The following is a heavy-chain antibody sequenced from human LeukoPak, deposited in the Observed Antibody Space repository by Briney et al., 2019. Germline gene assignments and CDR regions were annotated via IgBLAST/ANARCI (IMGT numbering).Heavy chain of an antibody. V-gene: IGHV3-30-3*02. CDR1: GFTFSSYA. CDR2: ISYDGSNK. D-gene: IGHD3-10*01. J-gene: IGHJ4*02. Sequence: PGRSLRLSCAASGFTFSSYAMHWVRQAPGKGLEWVAVISYDGSNKYYADSVKGRFTISRDNSKNTLYLQMNSLRAEDTAVYYCAKFKGHYGDSEYYFDSWGQGTLVTVSS. CDR3: AKFKGHYGDSEYYFDS.